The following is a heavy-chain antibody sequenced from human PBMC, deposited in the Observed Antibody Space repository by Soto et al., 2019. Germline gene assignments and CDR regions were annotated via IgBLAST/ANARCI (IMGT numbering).Heavy chain of an antibody. CDR2: ISYDGSNK. CDR3: ARDFQPWQLGGVGYYYGMDV. D-gene: IGHD6-6*01. V-gene: IGHV3-30-3*01. CDR1: GFTFSSYA. J-gene: IGHJ6*02. Sequence: QVQLVESGGGVVQPGRSLRLSCAASGFTFSSYAMHWVRQAPGKGLEWVAVISYDGSNKYYADSEKGRFTISRDNSQNTLYLQMNSLRAEDTAVYYCARDFQPWQLGGVGYYYGMDVWGQGTTVTVSS.